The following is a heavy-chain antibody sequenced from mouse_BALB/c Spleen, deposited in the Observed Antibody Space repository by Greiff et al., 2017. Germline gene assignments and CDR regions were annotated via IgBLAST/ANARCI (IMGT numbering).Heavy chain of an antibody. V-gene: IGHV3-2*02. D-gene: IGHD1-1*01. CDR1: GYSITSDYA. CDR2: ISYSGST. J-gene: IGHJ4*01. CDR3: ARGDYCGSSFYAMDY. Sequence: EVQLQESGPGLVKPSQSLSLTCTVTGYSITSDYAWNWIRQFPGNQLEWMGYISYSGSTSYNPSLKSRISITRDTSKNQFFLQLNSVTTEDTATYYGARGDYCGSSFYAMDYWGQGTSVTVSS.